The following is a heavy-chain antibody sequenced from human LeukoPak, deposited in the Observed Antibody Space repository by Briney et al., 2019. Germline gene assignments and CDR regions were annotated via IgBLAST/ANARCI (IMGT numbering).Heavy chain of an antibody. D-gene: IGHD3-3*01. Sequence: PSETLSLTCTVSGGSISSGGYYWSWIRQHPGKGLEWVGYIYYSGSTYYNPSLKSRVTISVDTSKNQFSLKLSSVTAADTAVYYCARASGTIFGVVLDAFDIWGQGTMVTVSS. CDR3: ARASGTIFGVVLDAFDI. CDR1: GGSISSGGYY. J-gene: IGHJ3*02. CDR2: IYYSGST. V-gene: IGHV4-31*03.